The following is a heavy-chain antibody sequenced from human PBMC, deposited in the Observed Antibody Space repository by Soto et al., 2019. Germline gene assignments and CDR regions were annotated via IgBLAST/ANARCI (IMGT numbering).Heavy chain of an antibody. CDR3: ASDFPNYGGNFDY. CDR2: ISYDGSNK. J-gene: IGHJ4*02. D-gene: IGHD4-17*01. Sequence: GWSLRLSCAASGFTFSSYAMHWVRQAPGKGLEWVAVISYDGSNKYYADSVKGRFTISRDNSKNTLYLQMNSLRAEDTAVYYCASDFPNYGGNFDYWGQGTLVTVS. CDR1: GFTFSSYA. V-gene: IGHV3-30-3*01.